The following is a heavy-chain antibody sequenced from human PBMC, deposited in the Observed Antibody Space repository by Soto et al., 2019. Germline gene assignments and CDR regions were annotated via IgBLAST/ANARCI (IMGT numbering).Heavy chain of an antibody. J-gene: IGHJ5*02. CDR1: GDSVSSNSAA. V-gene: IGHV6-1*01. Sequence: QSLSLTCAIPGDSVSSNSAAWNLIMQSPSRGLEWLGRTYYRSKWYNDYAVSVKSRITINPDTSKNQFSLQLNSVTPEDTAVYYCARGRSSQLGDYNWFDPWGQGTLVTVSS. D-gene: IGHD6-6*01. CDR2: TYYRSKWYN. CDR3: ARGRSSQLGDYNWFDP.